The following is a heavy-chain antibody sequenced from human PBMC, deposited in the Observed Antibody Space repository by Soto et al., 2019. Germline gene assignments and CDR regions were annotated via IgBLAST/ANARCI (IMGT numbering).Heavy chain of an antibody. D-gene: IGHD5-12*01. Sequence: QVQLVQSGAEVNKPGASVKVSCKASGYTFSNYAISWVRQAPGQGLEWMGWISTDDGYTNYARDRVTMTKDSSTNTAYMELRSLRSDDTAIYYCARDRLQSGYDGDYWGQGTLVTVSS. J-gene: IGHJ4*02. CDR2: ISTDDGYT. CDR3: ARDRLQSGYDGDY. V-gene: IGHV1-18*01. CDR1: GYTFSNYA.